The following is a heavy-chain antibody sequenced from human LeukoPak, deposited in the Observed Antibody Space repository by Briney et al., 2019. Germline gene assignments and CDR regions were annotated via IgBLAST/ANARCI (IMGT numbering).Heavy chain of an antibody. Sequence: GESLKISCKGSGYSFTSYWIGWVRPLPGKGLEWMGIIYPGDSDTRYSPSFQGQVTISADKSISTAYLQWSSLKASDTAMYYCARLPPYYYDSSGYSPLAAFDIWGQGTMVTVSS. J-gene: IGHJ3*02. CDR1: GYSFTSYW. V-gene: IGHV5-51*01. D-gene: IGHD3-22*01. CDR2: IYPGDSDT. CDR3: ARLPPYYYDSSGYSPLAAFDI.